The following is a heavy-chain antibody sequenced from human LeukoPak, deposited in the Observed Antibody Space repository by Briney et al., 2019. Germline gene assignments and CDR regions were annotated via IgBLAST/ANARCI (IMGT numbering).Heavy chain of an antibody. J-gene: IGHJ4*02. D-gene: IGHD3-22*01. Sequence: SETLSLTCSVSGASIRSHYWGWIRQPPGKGLEWIGSIYYSGSTYYNPSLKSRVTISVDTSKNQFSLKLNSVTAADTAVYYCARRSGYYSPFDYWGQGTLVTVSS. CDR1: GASIRSHY. CDR2: IYYSGST. CDR3: ARRSGYYSPFDY. V-gene: IGHV4-39*01.